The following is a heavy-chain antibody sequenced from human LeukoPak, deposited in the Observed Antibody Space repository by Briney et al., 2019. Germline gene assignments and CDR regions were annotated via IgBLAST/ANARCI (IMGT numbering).Heavy chain of an antibody. CDR1: GFTFSSYS. CDR3: VRARNNYDSSGYSALDY. J-gene: IGHJ4*02. D-gene: IGHD3-22*01. Sequence: GGSLRLSCEVSGFTFSSYSMKWVRQPPGKGLEWVSSISGGSSYIYYADSVKGRFTISRDNAKNSLFLLMNSLRDEDTAVYYCVRARNNYDSSGYSALDYWGQGTLVTVSS. CDR2: ISGGSSYI. V-gene: IGHV3-21*01.